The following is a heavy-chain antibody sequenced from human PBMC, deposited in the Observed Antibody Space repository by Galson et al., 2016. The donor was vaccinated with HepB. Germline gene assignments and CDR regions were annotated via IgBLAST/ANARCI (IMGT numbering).Heavy chain of an antibody. J-gene: IGHJ5*01. CDR1: GFSFTSSGVG. D-gene: IGHD3-10*01. CDR3: ANRRGYSLSGTTMRDWFDS. CDR2: IYWDDDK. V-gene: IGHV2-5*02. Sequence: PALVKPTQTLTLTCTFSGFSFTSSGVGVGWIRQPPGKALEWLALIYWDDDKRYSPSLKSRLTTIKDTSKNQVLLTMTIMDPVDTATYHCANRRGYSLSGTTMRDWFDSWGQGSLVTVSS.